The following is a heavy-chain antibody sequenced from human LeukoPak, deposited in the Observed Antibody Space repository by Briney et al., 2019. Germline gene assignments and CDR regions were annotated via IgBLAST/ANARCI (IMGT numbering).Heavy chain of an antibody. Sequence: GGSLSLSFEASGFKFGTYAMTWVRRAPGKGLEWVSTLSGTGGSTYYADSVKGRFTISRDNSENTLFLQMNSLKAEDTAIYYCAKNRRVEATPVDYWGQGTLVTVSS. CDR2: LSGTGGST. J-gene: IGHJ4*02. CDR3: AKNRRVEATPVDY. D-gene: IGHD2-15*01. V-gene: IGHV3-23*01. CDR1: GFKFGTYA.